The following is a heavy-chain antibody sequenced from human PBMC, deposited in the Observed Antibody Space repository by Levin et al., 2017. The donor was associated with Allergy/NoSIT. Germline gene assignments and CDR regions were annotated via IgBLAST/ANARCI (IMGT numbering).Heavy chain of an antibody. V-gene: IGHV4-61*01. Sequence: SETLSLTCTVSGGSVSSGSYYWSWIRQPPGKGLEWIGYIYHSGSTNYNLSLKSRVTISVDTSKNQFSLKVSSVTAADTAVYYCARGPYYYGSGKLIDYWGQGTLVTVSS. CDR1: GGSVSSGSYY. CDR3: ARGPYYYGSGKLIDY. D-gene: IGHD3-10*01. CDR2: IYHSGST. J-gene: IGHJ4*02.